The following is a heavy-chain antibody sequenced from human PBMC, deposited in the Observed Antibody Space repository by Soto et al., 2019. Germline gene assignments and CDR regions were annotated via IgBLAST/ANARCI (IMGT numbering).Heavy chain of an antibody. CDR2: ISDSANSP. J-gene: IGHJ4*02. CDR1: GFTFSSYA. D-gene: IGHD6-13*01. CDR3: AKRPTATGSYYFDY. Sequence: GGSLRLSCTASGFTFSSYAMSWVRQVPGMRLGWVSTISDSANSPYYADSVKGRFTISRDISKNTLYLQMNSLRIDDTAVYYYAKRPTATGSYYFDYWGQGTLVTVSS. V-gene: IGHV3-23*01.